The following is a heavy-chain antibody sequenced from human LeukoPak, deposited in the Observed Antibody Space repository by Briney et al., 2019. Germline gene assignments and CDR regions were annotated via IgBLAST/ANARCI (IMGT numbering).Heavy chain of an antibody. J-gene: IGHJ3*02. Sequence: SETLSLTCTVSGGSISSGGYYWSWIRQHPGKGLEWIGYIYYSGSTYYNPSLKSRVTISVDTSKNQFSLKLSSVTAAGTAVYHCARASQAFAFDIWGQGTMVTVSS. CDR1: GGSISSGGYY. CDR3: ARASQAFAFDI. V-gene: IGHV4-31*03. CDR2: IYYSGST.